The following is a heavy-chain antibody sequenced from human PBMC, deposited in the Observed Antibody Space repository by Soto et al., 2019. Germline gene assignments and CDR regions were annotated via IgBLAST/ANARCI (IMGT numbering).Heavy chain of an antibody. CDR3: ARRRHYDNSGYYNGAVPFDP. Sequence: QVQLQQWGAGLLKPSETLSLTCAVYGGSFSGYYWSWIRQPPGKGLEWTGEINHSGSTNYNPSLKGRVTISVDTSKNQFSLKLSSVTAADTAVYYCARRRHYDNSGYYNGAVPFDPWGQGTLVTVSS. V-gene: IGHV4-34*01. D-gene: IGHD3-22*01. CDR2: INHSGST. CDR1: GGSFSGYY. J-gene: IGHJ5*02.